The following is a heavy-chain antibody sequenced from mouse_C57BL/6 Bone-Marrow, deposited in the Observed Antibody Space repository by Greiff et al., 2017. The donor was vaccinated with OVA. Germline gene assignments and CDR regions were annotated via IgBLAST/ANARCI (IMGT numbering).Heavy chain of an antibody. D-gene: IGHD1-1*01. CDR2: IDPENGDT. Sequence: EVHLVESGAELVRPGASVKLSCTASGFNIKDDYMHWVKQRPEQGLEWIGWIDPENGDTEYASKFQGKATITADTSSNTAYLQLSSLTSEDTAVYYCTASYYYGSSSWYFDVWGTGTTVTASS. J-gene: IGHJ1*03. CDR1: GFNIKDDY. CDR3: TASYYYGSSSWYFDV. V-gene: IGHV14-4*01.